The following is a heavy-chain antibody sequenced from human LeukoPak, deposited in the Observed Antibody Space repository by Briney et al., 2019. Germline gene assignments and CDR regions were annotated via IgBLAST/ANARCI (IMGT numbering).Heavy chain of an antibody. V-gene: IGHV4-59*01. D-gene: IGHD3-3*01. Sequence: PSETLSLTCSVSGGSISGYYWSWIRQPPGKGLEWIGDMYYSGSTNYNPSLKSRVIISVDTSKNQFSLKLSPVTTADTAVYYCARGTVFGVATNWFDPWGQGTLVTVSS. CDR3: ARGTVFGVATNWFDP. CDR1: GGSISGYY. J-gene: IGHJ5*02. CDR2: MYYSGST.